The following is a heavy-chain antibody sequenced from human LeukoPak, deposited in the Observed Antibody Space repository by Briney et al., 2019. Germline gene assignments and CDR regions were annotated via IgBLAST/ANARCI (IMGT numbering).Heavy chain of an antibody. CDR1: GVSITNGDYY. CDR2: ISLSGLT. V-gene: IGHV4-30-4*01. D-gene: IGHD2-8*01. J-gene: IGHJ4*02. Sequence: SQTLSLTCAVSGVSITNGDYYWTWIRQPPGKGLEWIGEISLSGLTNYNPSLKSRVTVSLDKSKNHLSLNLTSVTAADTAVYYCSRENGAFSPFGYWGQGTLVTVPS. CDR3: SRENGAFSPFGY.